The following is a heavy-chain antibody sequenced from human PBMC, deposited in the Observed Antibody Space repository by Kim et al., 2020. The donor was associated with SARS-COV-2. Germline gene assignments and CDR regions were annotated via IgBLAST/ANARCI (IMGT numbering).Heavy chain of an antibody. CDR2: INHSGST. V-gene: IGHV4-34*01. J-gene: IGHJ6*02. CDR3: ASYPLRSGIMDV. CDR1: GGSFSGYY. Sequence: SETLSLTCAVYGGSFSGYYWSWIRQPPGKGLEWIGEINHSGSTNYNPSLKSRVTISVDTSKNQFSLKLSSVTAADTAVYYCASYPLRSGIMDVWGQGTTVTVSS. D-gene: IGHD3-3*01.